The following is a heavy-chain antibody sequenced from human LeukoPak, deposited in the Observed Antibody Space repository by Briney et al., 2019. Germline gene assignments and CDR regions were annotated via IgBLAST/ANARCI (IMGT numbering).Heavy chain of an antibody. CDR3: ARSIGLTGGGVDV. V-gene: IGHV3-11*01. J-gene: IGHJ6*02. CDR1: GFTFSDYN. D-gene: IGHD3-9*01. CDR2: ITNGGSTI. Sequence: GGSLRLCCAASGFTFSDYNMNWVRQAPGKGLERVSYITNGGSTIHHADSVKGRFTISRDNAKKTLYLQMNSLRAEDTAVYYCARSIGLTGGGVDVWGQGTTVTVSS.